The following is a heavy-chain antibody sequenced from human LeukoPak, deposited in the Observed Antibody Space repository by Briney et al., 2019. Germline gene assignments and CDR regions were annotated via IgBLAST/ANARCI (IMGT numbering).Heavy chain of an antibody. CDR3: ARRDYYYYYMDV. CDR2: ISSSSSYI. CDR1: GFTFCSYS. Sequence: GGSLRLSCAASGFTFCSYSMSWVRQAPGKGLEWVSSISSSSSYIYYADSVKGRFTISRDNAKNSLYLQMNSLRAEDTAVYYCARRDYYYYYMDVWGKGTTVTVSS. J-gene: IGHJ6*03. V-gene: IGHV3-21*01.